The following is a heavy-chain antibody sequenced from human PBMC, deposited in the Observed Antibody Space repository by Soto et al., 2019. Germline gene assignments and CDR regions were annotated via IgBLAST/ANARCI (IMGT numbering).Heavy chain of an antibody. J-gene: IGHJ6*03. CDR1: GFTFSSYW. CDR3: AREAQTTPPDYYYYTDV. D-gene: IGHD4-4*01. V-gene: IGHV3-74*01. CDR2: SNGDGSST. Sequence: PGGALRLSCAASGFTFSSYWMHWVRQAPGKGLVWVSRSNGDGSSTSYADSVKGRFTISRDNAKNTPYLKMNSLRAEDTAVYYCAREAQTTPPDYYYYTDVWGKGTTVTVSS.